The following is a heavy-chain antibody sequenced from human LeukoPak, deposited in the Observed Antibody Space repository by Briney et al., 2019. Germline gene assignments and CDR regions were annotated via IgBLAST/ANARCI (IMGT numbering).Heavy chain of an antibody. Sequence: GESLKISCKGSGYSFTSYWIGWVRQMPGKGLEWMGIIYPGDSDTRYSPSFQGQVTISADKSISTAYLQWSSLKASDTAMYYCARLTGSEPHYYYYGMDVWGQGTTVTVSS. V-gene: IGHV5-51*01. CDR1: GYSFTSYW. CDR3: ARLTGSEPHYYYYGMDV. CDR2: IYPGDSDT. D-gene: IGHD1-14*01. J-gene: IGHJ6*02.